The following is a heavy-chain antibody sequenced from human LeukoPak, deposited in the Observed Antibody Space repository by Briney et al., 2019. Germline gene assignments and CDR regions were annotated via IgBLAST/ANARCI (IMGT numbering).Heavy chain of an antibody. D-gene: IGHD1-1*01. CDR3: ARGPVADDGGY. CDR1: GFTFSSYW. Sequence: GGSLRLSCAASGFTFSSYWMHWVRQAPGKGLVWVSRINSDGSSTSYADSVKGRFTISRDNAKNTLYLQMNSLRAEDTAVYYRARGPVADDGGYWGQGTLVTVSS. J-gene: IGHJ4*02. V-gene: IGHV3-74*01. CDR2: INSDGSST.